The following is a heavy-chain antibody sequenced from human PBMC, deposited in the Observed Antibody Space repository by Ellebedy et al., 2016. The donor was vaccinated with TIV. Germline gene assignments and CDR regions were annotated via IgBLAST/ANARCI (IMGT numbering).Heavy chain of an antibody. CDR2: IVVGSGNT. Sequence: AASVKVSCKASGFTFTSSAMQWVRQARGQRLEWIGWIVVGSGNTNYAQKFQGRVTITADESTSTAYMELSSLRSEDTAVYYCARGYCSSTSCYPGRTGGTRFDYWGQGTLVTVSS. CDR1: GFTFTSSA. CDR3: ARGYCSSTSCYPGRTGGTRFDY. J-gene: IGHJ4*02. V-gene: IGHV1-58*02. D-gene: IGHD2-2*01.